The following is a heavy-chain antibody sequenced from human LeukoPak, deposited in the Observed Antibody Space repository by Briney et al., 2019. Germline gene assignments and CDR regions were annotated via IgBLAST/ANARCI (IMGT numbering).Heavy chain of an antibody. Sequence: ASVKVSCKASGYTFTGYYMHWVRQAPGQGLEWMGRINPNRGGTNYAQKFQGRVTMTRDTSISTAYMELSRLRSDDTAVYYCARETSRTYYYMDVWGKGTTVTVSS. CDR2: INPNRGGT. V-gene: IGHV1-2*06. CDR3: ARETSRTYYYMDV. CDR1: GYTFTGYY. J-gene: IGHJ6*03. D-gene: IGHD2-2*01.